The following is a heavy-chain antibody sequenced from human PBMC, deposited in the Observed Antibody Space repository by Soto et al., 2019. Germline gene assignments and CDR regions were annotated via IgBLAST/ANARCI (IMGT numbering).Heavy chain of an antibody. Sequence: QVQLQESGPGLVKPSQTLSLTCTVSGGSISSGDYYWSWIRQPPGKGLEWIGYIYYSGSTYYNPSLKSRVNISVDTSKNQFSLKLSSVTAADTAVYYCAREVVVVTAIHNWFDPWGQGTLVTVSS. CDR3: AREVVVVTAIHNWFDP. D-gene: IGHD2-21*02. CDR1: GGSISSGDYY. J-gene: IGHJ5*02. CDR2: IYYSGST. V-gene: IGHV4-30-4*01.